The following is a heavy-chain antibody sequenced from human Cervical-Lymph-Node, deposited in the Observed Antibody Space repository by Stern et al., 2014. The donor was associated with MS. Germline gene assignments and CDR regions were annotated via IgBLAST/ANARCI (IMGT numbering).Heavy chain of an antibody. CDR3: ARGPITGTPKIC. J-gene: IGHJ4*02. Sequence: QVQLVQSGGGLVKPGGSLRLSCIASGFPFTDYYMSWIRQAPGKGLEWVSYISNSGTDIYYVDSVKGRFTISRDNAKNSVYLQMNSLRGEDTAVYYCARGPITGTPKICWGQGTLVTVSS. V-gene: IGHV3-11*01. D-gene: IGHD1-20*01. CDR2: ISNSGTDI. CDR1: GFPFTDYY.